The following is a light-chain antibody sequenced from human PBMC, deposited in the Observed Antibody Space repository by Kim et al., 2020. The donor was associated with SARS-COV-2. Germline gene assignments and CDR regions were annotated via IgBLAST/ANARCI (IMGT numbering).Light chain of an antibody. CDR3: QQYNTYPLT. V-gene: IGKV1-5*03. Sequence: DIQMTQSPSTLSASVGDRVTITCRASQSISSWLAWYQQKPGKAPILLIYKASTLESGVPSRFSGSGSGTEFTLTISSLQPDDLATYYCQQYNTYPLTLGGGTKVDIK. J-gene: IGKJ4*01. CDR2: KAS. CDR1: QSISSW.